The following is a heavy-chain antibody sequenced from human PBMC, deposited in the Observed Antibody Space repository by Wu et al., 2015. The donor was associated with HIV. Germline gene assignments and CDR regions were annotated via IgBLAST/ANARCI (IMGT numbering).Heavy chain of an antibody. CDR2: IVPILGIR. D-gene: IGHD3-16*01. CDR3: ARAVRGSRLGYYYYMDV. CDR1: GDTFNFYA. V-gene: IGHV1-69*04. J-gene: IGHJ6*03. Sequence: QVHLVQSGAEVKKPGSSVKVSCKTSGDTFNFYALNWVRQAPGQGLEWMGRIVPILGIRNYAQIFQGRFTMTADRFTNTAYMELSSLRSEDTAVYYCARAVRGSRLGYYYYMDVWGKGTTVTVSS.